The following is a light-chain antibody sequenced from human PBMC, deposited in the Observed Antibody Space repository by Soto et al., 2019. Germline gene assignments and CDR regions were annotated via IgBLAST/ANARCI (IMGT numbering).Light chain of an antibody. J-gene: IGLJ1*01. Sequence: QSALTQPTSVSGSPGQSITISCTGNHNDIGTYDYVSWYQLHPGRAPRLLIHGVTTRPSGISGRFSASKSGLTASLTISGLQPEDEADYYCSSFTSNRIYVFGPGTKVTVL. CDR2: GVT. CDR1: HNDIGTYDY. V-gene: IGLV2-14*03. CDR3: SSFTSNRIYV.